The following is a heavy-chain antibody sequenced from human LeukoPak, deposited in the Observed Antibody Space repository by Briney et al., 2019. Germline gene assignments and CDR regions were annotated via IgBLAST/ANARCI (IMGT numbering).Heavy chain of an antibody. J-gene: IGHJ5*02. Sequence: GGSLRLSCAASGLTVSSNFMNWVRQAPGKGLEWVSYISSSSSYTNYADSVKGRFTISRDNAKNSLYLQMNSLRAEDTAVYYCARVRYSSSSPWFDPWGQGTLDTVSS. CDR1: GLTVSSNF. CDR2: ISSSSSYT. CDR3: ARVRYSSSSPWFDP. V-gene: IGHV3-11*06. D-gene: IGHD6-6*01.